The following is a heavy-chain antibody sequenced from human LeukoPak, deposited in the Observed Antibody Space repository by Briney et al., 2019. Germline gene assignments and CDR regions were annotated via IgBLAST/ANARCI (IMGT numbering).Heavy chain of an antibody. CDR3: ARPALPSAYYYYFDY. V-gene: IGHV1-18*01. CDR2: ISPYNGNT. J-gene: IGHJ4*02. D-gene: IGHD3-22*01. CDR1: GYTFANYG. Sequence: VASVKVSCKASGYTFANYGISWVRQAPGQGLEWMGWISPYNGNTDFAQNLQGRVTLTTDTSTSTAYMELRSLRSDDTAVYYCARPALPSAYYYYFDYWGQGTLVTVSS.